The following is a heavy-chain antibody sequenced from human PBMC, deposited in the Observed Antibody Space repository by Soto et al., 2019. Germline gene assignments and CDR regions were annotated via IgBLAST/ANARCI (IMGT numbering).Heavy chain of an antibody. Sequence: ASVKVSRKASGYTFTSYAMHWVRQAPGQRLEWMGWINAGNGSTKYSQKFQGRVTITRDTSASTAYMEVSSLRSEDTAVYYCARGWFDPWGQGTLVTVSS. CDR2: INAGNGST. CDR3: ARGWFDP. CDR1: GYTFTSYA. V-gene: IGHV1-3*01. J-gene: IGHJ5*02.